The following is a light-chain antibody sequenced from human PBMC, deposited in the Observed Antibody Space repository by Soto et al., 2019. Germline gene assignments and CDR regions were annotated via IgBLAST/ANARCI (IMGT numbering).Light chain of an antibody. CDR2: GAS. Sequence: EIVLTQSPGTLSLSPGEGATLSCRASQTISSFLAWYQQKRGQAPRLLIHGASNRATGIPDRFSGSGSGIDFTLTITRLEPEDFAVYYCQQYGGSPRTFGQGTKVDIK. J-gene: IGKJ1*01. CDR1: QTISSF. CDR3: QQYGGSPRT. V-gene: IGKV3-20*01.